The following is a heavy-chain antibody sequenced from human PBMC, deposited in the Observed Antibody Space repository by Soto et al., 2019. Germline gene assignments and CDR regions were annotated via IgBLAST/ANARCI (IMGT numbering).Heavy chain of an antibody. CDR2: IWYDGSNK. V-gene: IGHV3-33*01. CDR1: GFTFSSYG. J-gene: IGHJ5*02. CDR3: AGDFGESRGAHWFDP. Sequence: SLRLSCAASGFTFSSYGMHWVRQAPGKGLEWVAVIWYDGSNKYYADSVKGRFTISRGNSKNTLYLQMNSLRAEDTAVYYCAGDFGESRGAHWFDPWGRGTLVTVSS. D-gene: IGHD3-16*01.